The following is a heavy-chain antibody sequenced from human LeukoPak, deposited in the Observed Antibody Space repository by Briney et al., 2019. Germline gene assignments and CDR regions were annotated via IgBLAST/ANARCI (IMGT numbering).Heavy chain of an antibody. CDR3: ARAIVGAFDI. CDR1: GGSISSGGYS. D-gene: IGHD2/OR15-2a*01. J-gene: IGHJ3*02. Sequence: SQTLSLTCAVSGGSISSGGYSWSWIRQPPGKGLEWIGYIYHSGSTYYNPSLKSRVTISVDRSKNQFSLKLSSVTAADTAVYYCARAIVGAFDIWGQGIMVTVSS. V-gene: IGHV4-30-2*01. CDR2: IYHSGST.